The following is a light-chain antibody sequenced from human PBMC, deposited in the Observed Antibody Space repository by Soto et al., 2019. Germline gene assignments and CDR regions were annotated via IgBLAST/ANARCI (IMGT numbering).Light chain of an antibody. CDR2: GAS. Sequence: ENVLTQSPGTLSLSPGERATLSCRASQSVSSSYLAWYQQKPGQAPRLLIYGASSRATGIPDRFSGSGSGTDFTLTISRLEPEDCAVYYCQQYGSSPRTFGQGTKVEIK. V-gene: IGKV3-20*01. J-gene: IGKJ1*01. CDR1: QSVSSSY. CDR3: QQYGSSPRT.